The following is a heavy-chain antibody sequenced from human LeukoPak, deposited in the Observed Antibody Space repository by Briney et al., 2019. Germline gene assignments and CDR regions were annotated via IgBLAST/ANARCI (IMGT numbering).Heavy chain of an antibody. CDR1: GGTFSSYA. CDR2: IIPIFGTA. D-gene: IGHD3-9*01. Sequence: SVKVSCKASGGTFSSYAISWVRQAPGQGLEWMGRIIPIFGTANYAQKFQGRVTVTTDESTSTAYMELSSLRSEDTAVYYCARSKGERYFHLVPAFDVWGQGTMVTVSS. CDR3: ARSKGERYFHLVPAFDV. J-gene: IGHJ3*01. V-gene: IGHV1-69*05.